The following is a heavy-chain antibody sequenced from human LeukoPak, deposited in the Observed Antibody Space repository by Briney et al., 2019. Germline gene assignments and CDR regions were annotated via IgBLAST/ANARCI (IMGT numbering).Heavy chain of an antibody. Sequence: PSETLSLTCTVSGGSISSSSYYWGWIRQPPGKGLEWIGSIYYSGSTYYNPSLKSRVTISVDTSKNQFSLKLSSVTAADTAVYYCATDSSGWRFDYWGQGTLVTVSS. CDR2: IYYSGST. V-gene: IGHV4-39*07. CDR3: ATDSSGWRFDY. J-gene: IGHJ4*02. D-gene: IGHD6-19*01. CDR1: GGSISSSSYY.